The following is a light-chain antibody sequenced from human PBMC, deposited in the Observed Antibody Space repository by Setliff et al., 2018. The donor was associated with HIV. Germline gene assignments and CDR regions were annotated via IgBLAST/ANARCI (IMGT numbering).Light chain of an antibody. CDR3: SSYAGSYKV. Sequence: QSALTQPASVSGSPGQSITISCTGTSSDVGIYNFVSWYQQHPGKAPKLMIYEVGNRPSGVSNRFSGSKSGNAASLTISGLQAEDEADYYCSSYAGSYKVFGTGTKVTVL. V-gene: IGLV2-14*01. J-gene: IGLJ1*01. CDR1: SSDVGIYNF. CDR2: EVG.